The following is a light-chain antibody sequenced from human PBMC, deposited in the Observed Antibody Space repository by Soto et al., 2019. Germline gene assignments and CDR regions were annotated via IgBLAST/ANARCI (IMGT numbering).Light chain of an antibody. CDR1: QSVGSN. V-gene: IGKV3D-15*01. CDR3: QQYNTWPTT. Sequence: ETVMTQSPATLSVSPGERATLSCRASQSVGSNLAWYQQKPGQAPRLLIYGASTRATGIPARFSGSESGTEFTLTISSLQSEDFAVYYCQQYNTWPTTFGQGTRLEIK. CDR2: GAS. J-gene: IGKJ5*01.